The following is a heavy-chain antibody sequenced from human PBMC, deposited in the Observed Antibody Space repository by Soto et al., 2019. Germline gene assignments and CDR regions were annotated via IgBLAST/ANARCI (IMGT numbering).Heavy chain of an antibody. Sequence: SETLSLTCTVSGGSISSYYWSWIRQPPGKGLEWIGYIYYSGSTNYNPSLKSRVTISVDTSKNQFSLKLSSVTAADTAVYYCARELFGRSVWFDPRGQGTLVTVSS. J-gene: IGHJ5*02. CDR3: ARELFGRSVWFDP. CDR1: GGSISSYY. CDR2: IYYSGST. D-gene: IGHD3-10*01. V-gene: IGHV4-59*12.